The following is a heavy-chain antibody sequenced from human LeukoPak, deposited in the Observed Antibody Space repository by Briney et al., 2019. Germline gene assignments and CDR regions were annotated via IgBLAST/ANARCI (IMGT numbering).Heavy chain of an antibody. CDR3: ARRGGSYYWYYFDY. CDR2: IYYSGNT. D-gene: IGHD1-26*01. Sequence: PSETLSLTCTVSGGSISSYYWSWIRQPPGKGLEWIGYIYYSGNTNYNPSLKSRVTISVDTSKNQFSLKLSSVTAADTAVYYCARRGGSYYWYYFDYWGQGTLVTVSS. CDR1: GGSISSYY. V-gene: IGHV4-59*08. J-gene: IGHJ4*02.